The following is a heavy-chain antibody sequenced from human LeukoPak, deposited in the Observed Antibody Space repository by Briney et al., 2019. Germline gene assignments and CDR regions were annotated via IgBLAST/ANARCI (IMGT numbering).Heavy chain of an antibody. V-gene: IGHV4-59*11. CDR2: IYYSGST. D-gene: IGHD6-19*01. J-gene: IGHJ6*03. CDR1: GGSISSHH. Sequence: SETLSVTCTVSGGSISSHHWSWIRQPPGKGLEGIGYIYYSGSTNYNPALKSRVTISVDTSKNQFSLKLSSVTAADTAVYYCARDGRSVFSAGYMDVWGKGTTVTVSS. CDR3: ARDGRSVFSAGYMDV.